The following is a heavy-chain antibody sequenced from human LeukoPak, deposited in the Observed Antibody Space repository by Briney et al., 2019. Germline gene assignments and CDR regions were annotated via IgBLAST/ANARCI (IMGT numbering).Heavy chain of an antibody. CDR2: IYHSGST. Sequence: SETLSLTCAVSGGSISSGNWWSWVRQPPGKGLEWIGEIYHSGSTNYNPSLKSRVTISVDRSKNQFSLKLGSVTAADTAVYYCARKKAGEPFFDYWGQGTLVTVSS. CDR1: GGSISSGNW. D-gene: IGHD7-27*01. V-gene: IGHV4-4*02. CDR3: ARKKAGEPFFDY. J-gene: IGHJ4*02.